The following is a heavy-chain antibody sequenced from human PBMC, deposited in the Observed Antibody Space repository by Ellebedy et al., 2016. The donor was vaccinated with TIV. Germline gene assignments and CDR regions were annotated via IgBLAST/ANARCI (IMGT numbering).Heavy chain of an antibody. CDR2: IYYSGST. Sequence: SETLSLTCTVSGGSISRSSYYWGWIRQPPGTGLEWIGSIYYSGSTDYNPSLRSRVTISADTSKNQFSLRLRSGTAADTAVYYCARWFGELLYVRWFDPWGQGTLVTVSS. V-gene: IGHV4-39*01. CDR1: GGSISRSSYY. CDR3: ARWFGELLYVRWFDP. D-gene: IGHD3-10*01. J-gene: IGHJ5*02.